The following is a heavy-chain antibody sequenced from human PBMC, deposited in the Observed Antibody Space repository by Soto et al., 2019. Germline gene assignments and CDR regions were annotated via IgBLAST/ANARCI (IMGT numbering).Heavy chain of an antibody. V-gene: IGHV4-31*03. CDR2: IYYSGST. CDR1: GGSISSDGYY. D-gene: IGHD1-26*01. Sequence: SETLSLTCTVSGGSISSDGYYWSWIRQHPGKGLEWIGYIYYSGSTYYNPSLKSRVTISVDTSKNQFSLKLSSVTAADTAVYYCARHSGVSGTLSYYFDHWGQGTLVTVS. CDR3: ARHSGVSGTLSYYFDH. J-gene: IGHJ4*02.